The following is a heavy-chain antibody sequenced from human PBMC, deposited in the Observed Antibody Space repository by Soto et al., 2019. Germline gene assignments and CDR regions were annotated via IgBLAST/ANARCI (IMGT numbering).Heavy chain of an antibody. CDR1: GYIFADYA. D-gene: IGHD3-9*01. CDR3: ATSDWAW. Sequence: HLVQSGPEEKSPGASVKLSCTTSGYIFADYAIHWVRQAPGQGLEWVGWIKADNGDTRYSPKFQGRLIITRDISASTSYMELSDLRSTDTGVFYCATSDWAWWGRGTLITVS. J-gene: IGHJ4*02. V-gene: IGHV1-3*05. CDR2: IKADNGDT.